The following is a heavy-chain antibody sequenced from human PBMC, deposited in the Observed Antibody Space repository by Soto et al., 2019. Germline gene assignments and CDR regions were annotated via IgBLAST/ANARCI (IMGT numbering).Heavy chain of an antibody. D-gene: IGHD6-13*01. Sequence: QVQLVQSGAEVKKPGASVKVSCKASGYTFTSYDINWVRQATGQGLEWMGGMNPNSGNTGYGQKFQGRVTMTRNTSISTAYMELSSLRSDDTALYYCARGDSSSWTFPTDYWGQGTLVTVSS. J-gene: IGHJ4*02. V-gene: IGHV1-8*01. CDR2: MNPNSGNT. CDR1: GYTFTSYD. CDR3: ARGDSSSWTFPTDY.